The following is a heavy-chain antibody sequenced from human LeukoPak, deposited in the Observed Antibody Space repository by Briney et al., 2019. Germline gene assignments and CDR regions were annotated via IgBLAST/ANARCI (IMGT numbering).Heavy chain of an antibody. CDR2: ISYDGSNK. CDR3: AREAPEVGATFDY. Sequence: PGGSLRLSCAASGFTFSSYGMHWVRQAPGKGLEWVAVISYDGSNKYYADSVKGRFTISRDNAKNSLYLQMNSLRAEDTAVYYCAREAPEVGATFDYWGQGTLVTVSS. CDR1: GFTFSSYG. J-gene: IGHJ4*02. D-gene: IGHD1-26*01. V-gene: IGHV3-30*03.